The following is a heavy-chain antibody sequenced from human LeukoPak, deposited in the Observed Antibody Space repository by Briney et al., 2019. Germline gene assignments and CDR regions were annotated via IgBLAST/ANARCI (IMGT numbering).Heavy chain of an antibody. D-gene: IGHD3-9*01. CDR3: ASHDILTGYYPFDY. CDR1: GFTFSSYS. J-gene: IGHJ4*02. Sequence: PGGSLRLSCAASGFTFSSYSMNWARQAPGKGLEWVSSISSSSSYIYYADSVKGRFTISRDNAKNSLYLQMNSLRAEDTAVYYCASHDILTGYYPFDYWGQGTLVTVSS. V-gene: IGHV3-21*01. CDR2: ISSSSSYI.